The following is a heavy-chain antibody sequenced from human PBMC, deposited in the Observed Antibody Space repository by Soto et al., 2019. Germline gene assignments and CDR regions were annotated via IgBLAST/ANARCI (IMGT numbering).Heavy chain of an antibody. CDR2: IYHSGST. Sequence: SETLSLTCAVYGGSFSGYYWSWIRQPPGKGLEWIGEIYHSGSTNYNPSLKSRVTISVDKSKNQFSLKLSSVTAADTAVYYCARLDPYYYGMDVWGQGTTVTVSS. D-gene: IGHD3-9*01. CDR3: ARLDPYYYGMDV. J-gene: IGHJ6*02. V-gene: IGHV4-34*01. CDR1: GGSFSGYY.